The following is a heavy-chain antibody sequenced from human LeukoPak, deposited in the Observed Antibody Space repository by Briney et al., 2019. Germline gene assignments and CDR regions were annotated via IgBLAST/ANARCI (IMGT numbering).Heavy chain of an antibody. V-gene: IGHV4-39*01. CDR3: ARAYYYASSAFDI. D-gene: IGHD3-22*01. J-gene: IGHJ3*02. CDR2: IYYSGTT. Sequence: PSETLSLTCTVSGASISSTSSFWDWIRQPPGQGLEWIGTIYYSGTTYYNPSLKSRVSISVDTPNNQFSLKLSSVTAADTAVYYCARAYYYASSAFDIWGQGTMVTVSS. CDR1: GASISSTSSF.